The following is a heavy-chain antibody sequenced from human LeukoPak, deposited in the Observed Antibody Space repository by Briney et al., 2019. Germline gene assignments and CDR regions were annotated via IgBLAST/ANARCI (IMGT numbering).Heavy chain of an antibody. Sequence: SETLSLTCAVYGGSFSGYYWSWIRQPPGKGLEWIGNIFHSGNTYYNPSLQSRVTISVDTSKNQFSLKLSSVTAADTAVYHCATLSALGSPFNIWGQGTLVTVSS. V-gene: IGHV4-34*12. D-gene: IGHD1-26*01. J-gene: IGHJ3*02. CDR1: GGSFSGYY. CDR2: IFHSGNT. CDR3: ATLSALGSPFNI.